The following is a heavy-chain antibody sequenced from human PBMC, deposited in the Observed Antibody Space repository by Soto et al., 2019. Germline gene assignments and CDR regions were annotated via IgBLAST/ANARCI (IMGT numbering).Heavy chain of an antibody. V-gene: IGHV1-8*01. CDR1: GYTFTSYD. Sequence: QVQLVQSGAEVKKPGASVKVSCKASGYTFTSYDINWVRQATGQGLEWMGWMNPNSGNTGYAQKVQGRVTMTRNTSISTADMELSSLRSEDTAVYYWARAGRIAARRGGAGGMAVWGQGTTVTVSS. J-gene: IGHJ6*02. D-gene: IGHD6-6*01. CDR2: MNPNSGNT. CDR3: ARAGRIAARRGGAGGMAV.